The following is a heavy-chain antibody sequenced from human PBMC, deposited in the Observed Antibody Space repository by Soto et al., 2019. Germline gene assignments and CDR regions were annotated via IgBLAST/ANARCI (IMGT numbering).Heavy chain of an antibody. D-gene: IGHD1-1*01. V-gene: IGHV3-74*01. CDR1: GFAAFNTYW. Sequence: QPGRSLRLSCAASGFAAFNTYWMHWVRQAPGKGLVWVSQISGDGSTKNYADSVKGRFTIYGDNAKDTLYLQMNSLRDDDTAVYYCARDRNGQLDDCWGQGT. CDR2: ISGDGSTK. J-gene: IGHJ4*02. CDR3: ARDRNGQLDDC.